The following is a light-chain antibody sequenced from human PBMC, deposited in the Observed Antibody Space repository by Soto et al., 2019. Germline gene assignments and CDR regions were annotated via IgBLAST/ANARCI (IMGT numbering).Light chain of an antibody. CDR1: SSDVGGYNY. Sequence: QSALAQPRSASGSPGQSVTISCTGTSSDVGGYNYVSWYQQHPGKAPKLMIYDVSKRPSGVPDRFSGSKSGNTASLTISGLQAEDEADYYCCSYAGRYYVFGTGNKVTVL. V-gene: IGLV2-11*01. CDR3: CSYAGRYYV. CDR2: DVS. J-gene: IGLJ1*01.